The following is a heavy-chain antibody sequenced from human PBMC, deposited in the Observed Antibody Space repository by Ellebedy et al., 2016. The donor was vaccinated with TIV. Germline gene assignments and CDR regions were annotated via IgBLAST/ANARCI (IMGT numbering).Heavy chain of an antibody. V-gene: IGHV4-59*01. CDR2: IYYSGST. CDR1: GGSISSYY. D-gene: IGHD1-26*01. J-gene: IGHJ4*02. CDR3: ARGEWEQRFDY. Sequence: MPSETLSLTCTVPGGSISSYYWSRIRQPPGKGLEWIGYIYYSGSTNHNPSLKSRVTISIDTSKNQVSLKLSSVTAADTAMYYCARGEWEQRFDYWGQGTLVTVSS.